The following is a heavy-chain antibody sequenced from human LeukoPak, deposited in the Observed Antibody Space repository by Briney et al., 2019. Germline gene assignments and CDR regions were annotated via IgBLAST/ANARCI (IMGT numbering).Heavy chain of an antibody. CDR3: AKDHYWSIDY. D-gene: IGHD3-3*01. Sequence: RGSLRLSCAASGFDFSSNWMHWVRHAPGQGLVWVSRIKGDGISTNYADSVKGRFTISRDIAKNTLYLQMNSLRAEDTGVYYCAKDHYWSIDYWGRGTLVTVSS. V-gene: IGHV3-74*01. J-gene: IGHJ4*02. CDR1: GFDFSSNW. CDR2: IKGDGIST.